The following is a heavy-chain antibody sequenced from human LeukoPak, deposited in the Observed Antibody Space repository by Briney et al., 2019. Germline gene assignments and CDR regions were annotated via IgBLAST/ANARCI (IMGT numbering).Heavy chain of an antibody. V-gene: IGHV3-30-3*01. Sequence: GGSLRLSCAASGFTFRSYAMHWVRQAPGKGLEWVAVISYDGSNKYYADSVKGRFTISRDNSKNTLYLQMNSLRAEDTAVYYCARRVDMQAAAGIDYCGQGTLVTVSP. D-gene: IGHD6-13*01. CDR1: GFTFRSYA. CDR2: ISYDGSNK. J-gene: IGHJ4*02. CDR3: ARRVDMQAAAGIDY.